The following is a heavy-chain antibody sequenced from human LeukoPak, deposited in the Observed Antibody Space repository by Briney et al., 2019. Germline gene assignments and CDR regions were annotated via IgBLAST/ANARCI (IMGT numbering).Heavy chain of an antibody. V-gene: IGHV7-4-1*02. J-gene: IGHJ4*02. CDR2: INTNTGNP. Sequence: GASVKVSCKASGYTFTSYAMIWMRQAPGQGLEWMGWINTNTGNPTYAQGFTGRFVFSLDTSVSTASLQINTLKAEDTAVYYCARVVPGTYFDYWGQGTLVTVSS. CDR3: ARVVPGTYFDY. D-gene: IGHD3-10*01. CDR1: GYTFTSYA.